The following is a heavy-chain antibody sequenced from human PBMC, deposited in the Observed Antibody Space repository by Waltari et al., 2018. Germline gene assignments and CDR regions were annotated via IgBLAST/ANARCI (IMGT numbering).Heavy chain of an antibody. CDR1: GFTVSSNY. J-gene: IGHJ4*02. V-gene: IGHV3-53*01. CDR3: ASGTVEMATASLPFVY. CDR2: IYSGGST. Sequence: EVQLVESGGGLIQPGGSLRLSCAASGFTVSSNYMSWVRQAPGKGLEWVSVIYSGGSTYYADSVKGRFTISRDNSKNTLYLQMNSLRAEDTAVYYCASGTVEMATASLPFVYWGQGTLVTVSS. D-gene: IGHD5-18*01.